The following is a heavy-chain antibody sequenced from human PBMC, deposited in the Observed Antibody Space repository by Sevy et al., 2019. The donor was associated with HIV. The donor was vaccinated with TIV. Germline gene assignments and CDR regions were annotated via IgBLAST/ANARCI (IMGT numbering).Heavy chain of an antibody. D-gene: IGHD3-22*01. J-gene: IGHJ4*02. V-gene: IGHV1-24*01. CDR1: GYTLTELS. Sequence: ASVKVSCKVSGYTLTELSMHWVRQAPGKGLEWMGTFDPEDDEKIYAQKFQGRVTMTEDTSTDTVYMELSRLRSEDTAVYYCATTKDYYDTSGYPFDSSGQRTLVTVSS. CDR2: FDPEDDEK. CDR3: ATTKDYYDTSGYPFDS.